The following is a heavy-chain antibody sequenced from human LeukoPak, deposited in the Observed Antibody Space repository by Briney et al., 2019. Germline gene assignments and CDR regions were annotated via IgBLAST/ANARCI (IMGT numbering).Heavy chain of an antibody. CDR1: GASISSYY. V-gene: IGHV4-4*07. J-gene: IGHJ5*02. CDR3: ARVDGGSTGILHT. D-gene: IGHD7-27*01. CDR2: FSTTWST. Sequence: SETLSLTCSVSGASISSYYWTWIRQPAGKGLEWIGRFSTTWSTSYNPSLKSRVTMSVDTSKNQFSLRLSSVTAAGTAVYYCARVDGGSTGILHTWGQGTLVTVSS.